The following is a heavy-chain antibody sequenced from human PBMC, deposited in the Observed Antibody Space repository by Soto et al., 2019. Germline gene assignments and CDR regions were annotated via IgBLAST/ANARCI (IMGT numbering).Heavy chain of an antibody. CDR1: GFTFNNYA. V-gene: IGHV3-23*01. J-gene: IGHJ4*02. CDR2: ISGGGDTT. Sequence: GGSLRLSCXASGFTFNNYAMTWVRQAPGKGLERVSAISGGGDTTSYADSVKGRFTVSRDGSKNTLYLQMSSLRAEDTALYYCAKGRGGSGSLTPRVDFWGQGTLVTVSS. D-gene: IGHD3-10*01. CDR3: AKGRGGSGSLTPRVDF.